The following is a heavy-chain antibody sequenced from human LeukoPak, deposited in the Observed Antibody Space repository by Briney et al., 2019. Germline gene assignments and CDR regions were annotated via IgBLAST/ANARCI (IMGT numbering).Heavy chain of an antibody. CDR1: GFTFSSYA. D-gene: IGHD3-22*01. CDR2: ISGSGGST. V-gene: IGHV3-23*01. Sequence: GGSLRLSCAASGFTFSSYAMSWVRQAPGKGLEWVSAISGSGGSTYYADSVKGRFTISRDNSKNTLYLQMNSLRAEDTAVYYCAKGTHYYDSSGYYHYLAWWDYRGQGTLVTVSS. J-gene: IGHJ4*02. CDR3: AKGTHYYDSSGYYHYLAWWDY.